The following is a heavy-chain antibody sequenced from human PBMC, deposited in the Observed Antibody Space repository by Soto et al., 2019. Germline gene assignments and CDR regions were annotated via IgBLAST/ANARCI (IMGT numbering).Heavy chain of an antibody. D-gene: IGHD2-2*01. CDR2: INSAGSAK. CDR3: AREECSSAKCFADYHSYCLDV. CDR1: GFTFSNFE. J-gene: IGHJ6*02. V-gene: IGHV3-48*03. Sequence: GGSLRLSCAASGFTFSNFEMHWVRQAPGKGLEWVSYINSAGSAKYYAESVKGRFTISRDNARNSLFLQMNSLRAEDTALYYWAREECSSAKCFADYHSYCLDVWGQGTMVTVSS.